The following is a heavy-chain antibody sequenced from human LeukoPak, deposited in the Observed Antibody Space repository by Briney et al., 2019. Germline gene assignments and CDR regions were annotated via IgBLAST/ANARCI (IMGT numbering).Heavy chain of an antibody. CDR3: AKRGIAVPPDDAFDI. V-gene: IGHV3-9*01. Sequence: GRSLRLSCAASGFTFDDYAMHWVRQAPGKGLEWVSGISWNSGSIGYADSVKGRFTISRDNAKNSLYLQMNSLRAEDTALYYCAKRGIAVPPDDAFDIWGQGTMVTVSS. J-gene: IGHJ3*02. CDR2: ISWNSGSI. CDR1: GFTFDDYA. D-gene: IGHD6-19*01.